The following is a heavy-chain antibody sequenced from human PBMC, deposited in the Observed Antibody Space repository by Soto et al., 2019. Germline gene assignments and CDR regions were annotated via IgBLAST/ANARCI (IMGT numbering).Heavy chain of an antibody. J-gene: IGHJ6*02. Sequence: PGGSLRLSCAASGFTFSSYAMHWVRQAPGKGLEWVAVISYDGSNKYYADSVKGRFTISRDNSKNTLYLQMNSLRAEDTAVYYCAREDGDCSGGSCYYYYYGMDVWGQGTTVTVSS. CDR3: AREDGDCSGGSCYYYYYGMDV. V-gene: IGHV3-30-3*01. CDR2: ISYDGSNK. D-gene: IGHD2-15*01. CDR1: GFTFSSYA.